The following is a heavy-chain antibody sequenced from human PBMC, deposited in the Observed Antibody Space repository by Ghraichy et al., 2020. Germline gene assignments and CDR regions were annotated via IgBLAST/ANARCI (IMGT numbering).Heavy chain of an antibody. CDR1: GFTFSSYW. D-gene: IGHD5-12*01. CDR3: ARGFGGYSGYDYPRGANY. Sequence: GGSLRLSCAASGFTFSSYWMSWVRQAPGKGLEWVANIKQDGSEKYYVDSVKGRFTISRDNAKNSLYLQMNSLRAEDTAVYYCARGFGGYSGYDYPRGANYWGQGTLVTVSS. J-gene: IGHJ4*02. V-gene: IGHV3-7*03. CDR2: IKQDGSEK.